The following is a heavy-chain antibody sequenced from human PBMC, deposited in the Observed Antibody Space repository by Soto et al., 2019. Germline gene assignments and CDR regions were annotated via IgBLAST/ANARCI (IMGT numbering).Heavy chain of an antibody. CDR1: GFTFSSYG. D-gene: IGHD3-16*01. J-gene: IGHJ4*02. CDR2: ISYDGSNK. V-gene: IGHV3-30*18. CDR3: ANAEDGGTGWIDY. Sequence: GGSLRLSCAASGFTFSSYGMHWVRQAPGKGLEWVAVISYDGSNKYYADSVKGRFTISRDNSKNTLYLQMNSLRAEDTAVYYCANAEDGGTGWIDYWGQGTLVTVSS.